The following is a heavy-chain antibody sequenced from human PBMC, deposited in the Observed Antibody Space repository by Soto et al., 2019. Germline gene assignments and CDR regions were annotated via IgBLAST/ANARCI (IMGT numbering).Heavy chain of an antibody. J-gene: IGHJ5*02. D-gene: IGHD3-10*01. CDR1: GGSISSGGYS. V-gene: IGHV4-30-2*01. CDR3: ARGPSWGRGDDWFDP. Sequence: QLQLQESGSGLVKPSQTLSLTCAVYGGSISSGGYSWSWIRQPPGKGLEWIGYIYRSGSTYYNPSVKGRVTISVDRSKNQFSLKLSSATAADTAVYYCARGPSWGRGDDWFDPWGQGTLVTVSS. CDR2: IYRSGST.